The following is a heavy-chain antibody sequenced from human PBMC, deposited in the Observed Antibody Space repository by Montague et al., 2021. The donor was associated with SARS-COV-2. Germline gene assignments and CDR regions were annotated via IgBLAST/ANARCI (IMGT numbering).Heavy chain of an antibody. J-gene: IGHJ3*02. V-gene: IGHV3-48*03. CDR2: ISTSAYTT. CDR1: GFTFSNYD. CDR3: TRDYRSIVGDGLDI. Sequence: SLRLSCAASGFTFSNYDMNWVRQAPGKGPEWISDISTSAYTTSYAGSVEGRFTISRDNGKNSLYLQMNSLRVEDTAVYYCTRDYRSIVGDGLDIWGQGTKVTVSS. D-gene: IGHD3-16*02.